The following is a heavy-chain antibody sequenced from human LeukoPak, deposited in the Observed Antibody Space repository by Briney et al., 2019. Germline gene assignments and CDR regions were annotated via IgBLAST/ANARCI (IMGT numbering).Heavy chain of an antibody. Sequence: ASVKVSCKASGYTFTGYYMHWVRQAPGQGLEWMGWINPNSGGTNYAQKFQGRVTMTRDTSISTAYMELSRLRSDDTAVYYCATSPGGGVLQWLVTDFDYWGQGTLVTVSS. CDR1: GYTFTGYY. CDR3: ATSPGGGVLQWLVTDFDY. V-gene: IGHV1-2*02. CDR2: INPNSGGT. J-gene: IGHJ4*02. D-gene: IGHD6-19*01.